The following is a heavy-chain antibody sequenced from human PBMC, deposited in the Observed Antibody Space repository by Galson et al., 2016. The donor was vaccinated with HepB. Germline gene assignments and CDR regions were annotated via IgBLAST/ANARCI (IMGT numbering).Heavy chain of an antibody. CDR1: GFTFDDYG. J-gene: IGHJ4*02. D-gene: IGHD3-22*01. V-gene: IGHV3-20*04. CDR3: ARTARSSGYYGLDY. Sequence: SLRLSCAASGFTFDDYGMSWVRQAPGKGLEWVSDSDWNGGTTGYADSVKGRFTISRDNAKNSLYLQMNRLRVEDTALYYCARTARSSGYYGLDYWGQGTLVTVSS. CDR2: SDWNGGTT.